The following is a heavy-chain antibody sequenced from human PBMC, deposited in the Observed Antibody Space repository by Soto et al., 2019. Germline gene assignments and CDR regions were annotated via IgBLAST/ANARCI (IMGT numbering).Heavy chain of an antibody. CDR1: GYTFTSYD. D-gene: IGHD6-6*01. V-gene: IGHV1-8*01. J-gene: IGHJ5*02. Sequence: GASVKVSCKASGYTFTSYDINWGRQATGQGPEWMGWMNPDSGHTGYARKFRDRISMTRNTPITTAYMELTSLRSADTAFYYCARGGVRYSSSNYFDPWGRGTLVTVSS. CDR2: MNPDSGHT. CDR3: ARGGVRYSSSNYFDP.